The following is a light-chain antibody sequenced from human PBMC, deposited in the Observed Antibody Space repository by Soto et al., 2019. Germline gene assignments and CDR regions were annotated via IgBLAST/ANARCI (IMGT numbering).Light chain of an antibody. J-gene: IGLJ1*01. Sequence: QSALTQPPSASGSPGQSVTISCTGTSSDVGGYKFVSWYQQHPGKAPKLIIYEVSQRPSGVPDRFSASKSGDTASLTVSGLRAEDEADYYCSSYTNINTRACVFGTGTKVTVL. CDR2: EVS. CDR1: SSDVGGYKF. V-gene: IGLV2-8*01. CDR3: SSYTNINTRACV.